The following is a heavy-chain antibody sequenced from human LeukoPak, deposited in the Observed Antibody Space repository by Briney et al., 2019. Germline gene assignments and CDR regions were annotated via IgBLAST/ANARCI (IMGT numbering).Heavy chain of an antibody. J-gene: IGHJ4*02. Sequence: GGSLRLSCAASGFTFSSYSVNWVRQAPGKGLEWVSYISSSSGTIFYADSVKGRFTISRDNAKSSLYLQMNSLRAEDTAIYYCARGHWNYPFDYWGQGTLVTVSS. D-gene: IGHD1-7*01. CDR3: ARGHWNYPFDY. CDR2: ISSSSGTI. CDR1: GFTFSSYS. V-gene: IGHV3-48*01.